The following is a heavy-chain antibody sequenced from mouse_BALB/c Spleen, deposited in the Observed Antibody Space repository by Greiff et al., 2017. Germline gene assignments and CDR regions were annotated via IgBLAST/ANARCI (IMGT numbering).Heavy chain of an antibody. J-gene: IGHJ2*01. CDR1: GFTFSSYT. V-gene: IGHV5-12-2*01. D-gene: IGHD2-1*01. CDR2: ISNGGGST. CDR3: ARHAGNYAYFDY. Sequence: EVKLMESGGGLVQPGGSLKLSCAASGFTFSSYTMSWVRQTPEKRLEWVAYISNGGGSTYYPDTVKGRFTISRDNAKNTLYLQMSSLKSEDTAMYYCARHAGNYAYFDYWGQGTTLTVSS.